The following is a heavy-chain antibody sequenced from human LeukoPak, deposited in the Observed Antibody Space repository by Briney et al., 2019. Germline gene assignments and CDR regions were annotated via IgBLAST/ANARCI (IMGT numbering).Heavy chain of an antibody. CDR2: INHSGST. Sequence: SETLSLTCAVYGGSFSGYYWSWIRQPPGKGLEWIGEINHSGSTNYNPSLKSRVTISVDTSKNQFSLKLSSVTAADTAVYYCARGLAYYYYMDVWGKGTTVTVSS. V-gene: IGHV4-34*01. J-gene: IGHJ6*03. CDR1: GGSFSGYY. CDR3: ARGLAYYYYMDV. D-gene: IGHD5-12*01.